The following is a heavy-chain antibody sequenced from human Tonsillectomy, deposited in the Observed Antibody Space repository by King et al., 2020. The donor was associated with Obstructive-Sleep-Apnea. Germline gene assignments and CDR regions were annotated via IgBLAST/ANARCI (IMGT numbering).Heavy chain of an antibody. J-gene: IGHJ4*02. CDR2: IYTSWNS. D-gene: IGHD3-10*01. CDR1: GASISSYY. V-gene: IGHV4-4*07. Sequence: VQLQESGPGLVKPLETLSLTCSVSGASISSYYWTWIRQPSGKGLEWIGRIYTSWNSNHSPSLRGRVSMSLDTSAHQFSLRLTSVTAADTAVYYCAGELSGTFDHWGQGALVTVSS. CDR3: AGELSGTFDH.